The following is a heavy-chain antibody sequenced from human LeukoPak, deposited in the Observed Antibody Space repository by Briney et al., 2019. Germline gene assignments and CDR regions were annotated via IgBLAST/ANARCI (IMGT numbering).Heavy chain of an antibody. J-gene: IGHJ4*02. D-gene: IGHD3-10*01. Sequence: QPGGSLRLSCAASGFTFSSYVMNWVRQAPGKGLEWVSGIGANGVEIHYADPVKGRFTISRDNSRNTLYLQMHSLSPEDTAVYYCAKTFSFGSDSSYVTSDKWGQGTLVTVSS. CDR2: IGANGVEI. V-gene: IGHV3-23*01. CDR3: AKTFSFGSDSSYVTSDK. CDR1: GFTFSSYV.